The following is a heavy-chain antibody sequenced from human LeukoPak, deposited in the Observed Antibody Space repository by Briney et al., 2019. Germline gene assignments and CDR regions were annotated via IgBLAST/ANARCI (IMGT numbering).Heavy chain of an antibody. CDR2: IIPILGIA. J-gene: IGHJ4*02. D-gene: IGHD3-22*01. V-gene: IGHV1-69*02. CDR1: GGTFSSYT. CDR3: ARGPPRGYYDSSGYYYGY. Sequence: GSSVKVSCKASGGTFSSYTISWVRQAPGQGLEWMGRIIPILGIANYAQKFQGRVTITADKSTSTAYMELSSLRSEDTAVYYCARGPPRGYYDSSGYYYGYWGQGTLVTVSS.